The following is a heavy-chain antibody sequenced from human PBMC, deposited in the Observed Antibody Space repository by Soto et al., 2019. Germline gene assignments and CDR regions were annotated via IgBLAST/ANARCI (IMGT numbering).Heavy chain of an antibody. CDR1: GGTFSIYA. J-gene: IGHJ6*02. D-gene: IGHD2-2*01. CDR3: ARQEFSDQHYYGMDV. V-gene: IGHV1-69*01. Sequence: QVQLVQSGAEVKKPGSSVKVSCKASGGTFSIYALSWVRQAPGQGLEWMGGIIPISGIANYAQKFQGRVTITADESTRTVYMEMSSLRSEDTAVYYCARQEFSDQHYYGMDVWGQGTTVTVSS. CDR2: IIPISGIA.